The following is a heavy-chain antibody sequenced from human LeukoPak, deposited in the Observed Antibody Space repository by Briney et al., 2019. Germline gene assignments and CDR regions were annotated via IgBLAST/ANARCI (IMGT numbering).Heavy chain of an antibody. J-gene: IGHJ2*01. D-gene: IGHD2-2*01. CDR3: ARERIVVVPAAMLSDYWYLDL. V-gene: IGHV1-46*01. Sequence: ASAKVSCKASGYTFTSYYMHWVRQAPGQGLEWMGIINPSGGSTSYAQKFQGRVTMTRDTSTSTVYMELSSLRSEDTAVYYCARERIVVVPAAMLSDYWYLDLWGRGTLVTVSS. CDR1: GYTFTSYY. CDR2: INPSGGST.